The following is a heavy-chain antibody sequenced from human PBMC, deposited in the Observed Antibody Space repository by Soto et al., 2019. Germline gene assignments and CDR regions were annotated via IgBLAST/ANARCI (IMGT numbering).Heavy chain of an antibody. CDR1: GYTFSDYY. Sequence: VSVKVSCKASGYTFSDYYIHCVRQAPGQGLEWMGWINPNSGGTKYAPKFQGGVTMTRDTSITTAYMELSRLRSGDTAVYYCAREPATAKPEGLDFWGQGTLVTVSS. CDR2: INPNSGGT. CDR3: AREPATAKPEGLDF. V-gene: IGHV1-2*02. D-gene: IGHD1-1*01. J-gene: IGHJ4*02.